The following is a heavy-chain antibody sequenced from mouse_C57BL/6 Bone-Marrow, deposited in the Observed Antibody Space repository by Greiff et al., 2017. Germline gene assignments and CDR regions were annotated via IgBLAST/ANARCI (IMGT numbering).Heavy chain of an antibody. J-gene: IGHJ1*03. CDR1: GYTFTSSW. Sequence: VQLQQSGTVLARPGASVKMSCKTSGYTFTSSWMHWVKQRPGQGLEWIGAIYPGNSDTSYNQKFKGKAKLTAITSASTAYRELSSLTNEDSAVYYGTRRGYYDGSSWYFDVWGTGTTVTVSS. CDR3: TRRGYYDGSSWYFDV. D-gene: IGHD1-1*01. CDR2: IYPGNSDT. V-gene: IGHV1-5*01.